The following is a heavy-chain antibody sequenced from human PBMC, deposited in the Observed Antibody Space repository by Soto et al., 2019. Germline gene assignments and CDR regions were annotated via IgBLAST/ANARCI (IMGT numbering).Heavy chain of an antibody. J-gene: IGHJ5*02. CDR3: ARDGGSYYNWFDP. CDR2: INHSGST. Sequence: SETLSHTWAVYGGSFSGYYWSWIRQPTGKGLEWIGEINHSGSTNYNPSLKSRVTISVDTSKNQFSLKLSSVTAADTAVYYCARDGGSYYNWFDPWGQGTLVTVSS. D-gene: IGHD1-26*01. CDR1: GGSFSGYY. V-gene: IGHV4-34*01.